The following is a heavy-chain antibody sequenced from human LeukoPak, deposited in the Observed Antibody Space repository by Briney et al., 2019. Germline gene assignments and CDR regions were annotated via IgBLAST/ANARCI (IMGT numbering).Heavy chain of an antibody. V-gene: IGHV4-39*07. J-gene: IGHJ1*01. CDR3: AREKDYDFQH. Sequence: SETLSLTCTVSGGSISSSSYYWGWIRQPPGKGLEWIGSIYYSGSTYYNPSLKSRVTISVDTSKNQFSLKLSSVTAADTAVYYCAREKDYDFQHWGQGTLVTVSS. CDR2: IYYSGST. D-gene: IGHD4-17*01. CDR1: GGSISSSSYY.